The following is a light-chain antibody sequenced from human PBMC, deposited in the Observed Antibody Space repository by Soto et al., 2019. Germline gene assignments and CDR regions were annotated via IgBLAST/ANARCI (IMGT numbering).Light chain of an antibody. V-gene: IGKV3-20*01. CDR3: QQYGTSPPIT. Sequence: EIVLTQSPVTLSLSPGETATLYCRASQTIRHTFLAWYQQKPGQAPRLLISGASKRATGIPDRFSGSGSGTDFTLTITRLEPEDFALYYCQQYGTSPPITFGQGTRLDI. J-gene: IGKJ5*01. CDR1: QTIRHTF. CDR2: GAS.